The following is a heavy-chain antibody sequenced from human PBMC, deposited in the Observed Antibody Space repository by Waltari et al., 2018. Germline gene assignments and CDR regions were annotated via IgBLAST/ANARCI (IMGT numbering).Heavy chain of an antibody. CDR2: INPNSGGT. Sequence: QVQLVQSGAEVKKPGASVKVSCKASGYTFTGYYMHWVRQAPGQGLEWMGWINPNSGGTNYAQKFQGRVTMTRDTSISTAYMELSRLRSDDTAVYYCARDRITMIVVASLDAFDIWGQGTMVTVSS. V-gene: IGHV1-2*02. CDR3: ARDRITMIVVASLDAFDI. CDR1: GYTFTGYY. J-gene: IGHJ3*02. D-gene: IGHD3-22*01.